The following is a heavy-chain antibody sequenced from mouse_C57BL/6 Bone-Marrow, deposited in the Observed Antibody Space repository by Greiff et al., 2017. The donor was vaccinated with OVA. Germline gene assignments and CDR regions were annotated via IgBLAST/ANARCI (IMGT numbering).Heavy chain of an antibody. J-gene: IGHJ4*01. Sequence: QVQLQQPGAELVKPGASVKMSCKASGYTFTSYWITWVKQRPGQGLEWIGDISPGSGRTNYNEKFKSKATLTVDTSSRTAYMQLRSLPSEDSAVYYCARSGSTTVEGDFSMDYWGQGTSVTVSS. V-gene: IGHV1-55*01. CDR1: GYTFTSYW. D-gene: IGHD1-1*01. CDR3: ARSGSTTVEGDFSMDY. CDR2: ISPGSGRT.